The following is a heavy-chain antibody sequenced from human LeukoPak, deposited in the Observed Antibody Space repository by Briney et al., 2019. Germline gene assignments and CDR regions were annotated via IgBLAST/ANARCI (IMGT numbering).Heavy chain of an antibody. J-gene: IGHJ5*02. V-gene: IGHV3-15*01. Sequence: GGSLRLYCAASGFTLSNAYMSWVRQTPGKGLEWVGRIKNKTNGGTTDYAAPVKGRFTISRDDSKNTLYLQMNSLKTEDTAVYYCTTTIVGVTTWFDPWGQGTLVTVSS. CDR3: TTTIVGVTTWFDP. CDR2: IKNKTNGGTT. CDR1: GFTLSNAY. D-gene: IGHD1-26*01.